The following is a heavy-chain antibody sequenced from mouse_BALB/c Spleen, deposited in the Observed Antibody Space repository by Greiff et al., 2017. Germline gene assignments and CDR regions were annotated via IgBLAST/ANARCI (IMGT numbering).Heavy chain of an antibody. Sequence: QVQLQQSGPELVKPGASVKMSCKASGYTFTDYVISWVKQRTGQGLEWIGEIYPGSGSTYYNEKFKGKATLTADKSSNTAYMQLSSLTSEDSAVYFCARSYYGSWYFDVWGAGTTVTVSS. CDR2: IYPGSGST. D-gene: IGHD2-10*01. V-gene: IGHV1-81*01. J-gene: IGHJ1*01. CDR3: ARSYYGSWYFDV. CDR1: GYTFTDYV.